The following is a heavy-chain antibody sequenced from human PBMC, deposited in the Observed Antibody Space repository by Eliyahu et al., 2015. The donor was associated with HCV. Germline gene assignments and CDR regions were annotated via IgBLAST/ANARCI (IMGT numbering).Heavy chain of an antibody. Sequence: EVQLLESGGGLVQPGGSLRLSCAASGFTFSSYAMSWVRQAPGKGLGGVSAISSRGDRTYYADSVKGRFTISRDIPKNTLYLQMNSLRAEDTAVYHCAKPRDPGYWYFGLWGRGSLVTVSS. CDR2: ISSRGDRT. CDR1: GFTFSSYA. CDR3: AKPRDPGYWYFGL. V-gene: IGHV3-23*01. J-gene: IGHJ2*01.